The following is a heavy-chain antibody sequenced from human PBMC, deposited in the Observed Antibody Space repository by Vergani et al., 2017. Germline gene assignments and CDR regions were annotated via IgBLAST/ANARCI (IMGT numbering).Heavy chain of an antibody. Sequence: QVQLQESGPGLVKPSQTLSLTCTVSGGPISSGDYYWSWIRQPPGKGLEWIGYIYYSGSTYYNPSLKSRVTMSVDTSKNQFSLKLSSVTAADTAVYYCARVGGYYDSSGFPASYIHYWGQATLVTGSS. CDR1: GGPISSGDYY. CDR3: ARVGGYYDSSGFPASYIHY. CDR2: IYYSGST. J-gene: IGHJ4*02. V-gene: IGHV4-30-4*08. D-gene: IGHD3-22*01.